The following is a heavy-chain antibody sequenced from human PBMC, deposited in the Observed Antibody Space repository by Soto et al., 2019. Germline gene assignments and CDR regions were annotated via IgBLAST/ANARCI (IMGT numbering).Heavy chain of an antibody. J-gene: IGHJ4*02. CDR3: AGSDYDFWSGYLTLFDY. V-gene: IGHV4-39*01. Sequence: SETLCLTCTVSGGSISSSSYYWGWIRQPPGKGLEWIGSIYYSGSTYYNPSLKSRVTISVDTSKNQFSLKLSSVTAADTAVYYCAGSDYDFWSGYLTLFDYWGQGTLVTVSS. CDR2: IYYSGST. D-gene: IGHD3-3*01. CDR1: GGSISSSSYY.